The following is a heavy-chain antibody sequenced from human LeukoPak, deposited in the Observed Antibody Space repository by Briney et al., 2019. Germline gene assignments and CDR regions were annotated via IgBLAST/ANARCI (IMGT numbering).Heavy chain of an antibody. CDR1: GGSISSSSYY. J-gene: IGHJ5*02. Sequence: PSETLSLTCTVSGGSISSSSYYWGWIRQPPGKGLEWIGSIYYSGSTYYNPSLKSRVTISVDTSKNQFSLKLSSVTAADTAAYYCTRTPPATHYDFWSGSYTGWFDPWGQGTLVTVSS. V-gene: IGHV4-39*01. D-gene: IGHD3-3*01. CDR3: TRTPPATHYDFWSGSYTGWFDP. CDR2: IYYSGST.